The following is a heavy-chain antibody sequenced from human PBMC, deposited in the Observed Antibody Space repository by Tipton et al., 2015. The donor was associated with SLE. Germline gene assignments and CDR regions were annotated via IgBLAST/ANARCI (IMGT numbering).Heavy chain of an antibody. V-gene: IGHV4-39*07. Sequence: LRLSCTVSGGSISSSSYYWGWIRQPPGKGLEWIGSIYYSGSTYYNPSLKSRVTISVDTSKNQFSLKLSSVTAADTAVYYCAREYYDFWSGYYGGNYYYMDVWGKGTTVTVSS. CDR2: IYYSGST. J-gene: IGHJ6*03. CDR3: AREYYDFWSGYYGGNYYYMDV. CDR1: GGSISSSSYY. D-gene: IGHD3-3*01.